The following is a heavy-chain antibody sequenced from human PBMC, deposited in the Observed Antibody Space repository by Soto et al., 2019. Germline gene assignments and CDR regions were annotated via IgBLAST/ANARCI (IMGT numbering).Heavy chain of an antibody. CDR2: IYTVGST. D-gene: IGHD6-6*01. CDR1: GFTVNSHY. Sequence: EMSLVETGGGLIQPGGSLTLSCAASGFTVNSHYMAWVRQTPGKGLEWVSLIYTVGSTYYADSVKGRFTISRDDSKNTLHLQMNSLRAEDTAIYYCARAVSARRFDYWGQGTLVTVSS. V-gene: IGHV3-53*02. J-gene: IGHJ4*02. CDR3: ARAVSARRFDY.